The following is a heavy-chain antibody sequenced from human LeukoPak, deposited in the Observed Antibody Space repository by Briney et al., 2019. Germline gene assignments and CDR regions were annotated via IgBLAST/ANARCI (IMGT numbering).Heavy chain of an antibody. CDR1: GGSISSYY. D-gene: IGHD5-12*01. J-gene: IGHJ4*02. CDR2: IYYSGST. CDR3: ARQGWLRFHPACDY. V-gene: IGHV4-59*08. Sequence: SETLSLTCTVSGGSISSYYWSWIRQPPGKGLEWIGYIYYSGSTNYNPSLKSRVTISVDTSKNQFSLKLSSVTAADTAVYYCARQGWLRFHPACDYWGQGTLVTVSS.